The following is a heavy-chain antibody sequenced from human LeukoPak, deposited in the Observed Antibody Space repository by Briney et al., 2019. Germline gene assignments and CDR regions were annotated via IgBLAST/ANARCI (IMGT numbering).Heavy chain of an antibody. V-gene: IGHV1-8*03. CDR2: MNPNSGNT. D-gene: IGHD3-16*01. J-gene: IGHJ5*02. Sequence: EASVKVSCKASGYTFTSYVIYWVRQATGQGLKWMGWMNPNSGNTGYAEKFQGRVTITRNTSISTAYMELSSLRSEDTAVYYCARGRKAYRKTPNWFDPWGQGTLVTVSS. CDR3: ARGRKAYRKTPNWFDP. CDR1: GYTFTSYV.